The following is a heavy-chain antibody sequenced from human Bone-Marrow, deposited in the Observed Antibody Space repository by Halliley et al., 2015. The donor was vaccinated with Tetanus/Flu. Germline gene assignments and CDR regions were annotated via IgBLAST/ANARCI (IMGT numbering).Heavy chain of an antibody. D-gene: IGHD6-6*01. J-gene: IGHJ4*02. Sequence: QVQLVQSGAEVKKPGASVKVSCQASGYSFSSYDITWVRQATGQGLEWMGWMNPNSGNTGYAQKFKGRVIMTGDITMSTAYMEMSSLSAEGTAVYYCARALGNQLVSDFWGQGTLVTVSS. CDR3: ARALGNQLVSDF. V-gene: IGHV1-8*02. CDR1: GYSFSSYD. CDR2: MNPNSGNT.